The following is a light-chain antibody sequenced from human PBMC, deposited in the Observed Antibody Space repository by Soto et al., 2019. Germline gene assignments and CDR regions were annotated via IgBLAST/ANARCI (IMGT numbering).Light chain of an antibody. CDR1: QSVSSN. J-gene: IGKJ4*01. V-gene: IGKV3-15*01. Sequence: EIVMTQSPATLSVSPGERATLSCRASQSVSSNLAWYQQKPGKAPSLLIYGASTRATGIPARFSGSGSGTVFTLTISSLQSEDCAVYSCQQDNNWPGTCGGGNEVEIK. CDR3: QQDNNWPGT. CDR2: GAS.